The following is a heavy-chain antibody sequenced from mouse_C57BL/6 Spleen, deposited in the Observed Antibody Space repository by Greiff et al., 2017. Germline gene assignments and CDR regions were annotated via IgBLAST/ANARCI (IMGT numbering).Heavy chain of an antibody. Sequence: VQLKESGPGLVAPSQSLSITCTVSGFSLTSYGVHWVRQPPGKGLEWLVVIWSDGSTTYNSALKSRLSISKDNSKSQVFLKMNSLQTDDTAMYYCARQGIYYGNLYYYAMDYWGQGTSVTVSS. V-gene: IGHV2-6-1*01. CDR2: IWSDGST. J-gene: IGHJ4*01. D-gene: IGHD2-1*01. CDR1: GFSLTSYG. CDR3: ARQGIYYGNLYYYAMDY.